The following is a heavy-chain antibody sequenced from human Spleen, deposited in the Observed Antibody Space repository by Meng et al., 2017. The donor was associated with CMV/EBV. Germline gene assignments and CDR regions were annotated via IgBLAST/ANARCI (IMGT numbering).Heavy chain of an antibody. CDR3: ARDRPHYDILTGYYHDAFDI. J-gene: IGHJ3*02. D-gene: IGHD3-9*01. CDR1: GGSISSSSYY. V-gene: IGHV4-39*07. Sequence: SETLSLTCTVSGGSISSSSYYWGWIRQPPGKGLEWIGSIYYSGSTYYNPSLKSRVTISVDTSKNQFSLKLSSVTAADTAVYYCARDRPHYDILTGYYHDAFDIWGQGTMVTVSS. CDR2: IYYSGST.